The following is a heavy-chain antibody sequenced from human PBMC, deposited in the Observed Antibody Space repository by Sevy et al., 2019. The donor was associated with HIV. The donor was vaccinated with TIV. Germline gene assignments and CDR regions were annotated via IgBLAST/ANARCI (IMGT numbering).Heavy chain of an antibody. CDR3: ARDWSHYCSSTSCDSSPPYYYYYGMDV. J-gene: IGHJ6*02. Sequence: GGSLRLSCAASGFTFSSYSMNWVRQAPGKGLEWVSSISSSSSYIYYADSVKGRFTISRDNAKNSLYLQMNSLRAEDTAVYYCARDWSHYCSSTSCDSSPPYYYYYGMDVWGQGTTVTVSS. CDR2: ISSSSSYI. D-gene: IGHD2-2*02. V-gene: IGHV3-21*01. CDR1: GFTFSSYS.